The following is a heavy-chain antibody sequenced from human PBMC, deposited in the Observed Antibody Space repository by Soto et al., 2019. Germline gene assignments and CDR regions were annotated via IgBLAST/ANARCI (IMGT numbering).Heavy chain of an antibody. J-gene: IGHJ4*02. V-gene: IGHV4-59*08. CDR3: ARHVVRGVIDY. Sequence: SETLSLTCTVSGGSISSYYWSWIRQPPGKGLEWIGYIYYIVSTNYNPSLKSRFTISVDTSKNQFSLKLSSVTAADTAVYYCARHVVRGVIDYWGQGTLVTVSS. CDR1: GGSISSYY. D-gene: IGHD3-10*01. CDR2: IYYIVST.